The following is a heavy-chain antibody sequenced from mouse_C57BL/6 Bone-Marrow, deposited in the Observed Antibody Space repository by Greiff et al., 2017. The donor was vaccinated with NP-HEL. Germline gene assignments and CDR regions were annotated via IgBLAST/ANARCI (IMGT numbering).Heavy chain of an antibody. J-gene: IGHJ3*01. Sequence: LVNPGASVKLSCKASGYTFTEYTIPWVKQRSGQGLEWIGWFYPGSGSIKYNEKFKDKATLTADKSSSTVYMELSRLTSEDSAVYFCARHEEGYYGNDWFAYWGQGTLVTVSA. V-gene: IGHV1-62-2*01. CDR3: ARHEEGYYGNDWFAY. CDR1: GYTFTEYT. CDR2: FYPGSGSI. D-gene: IGHD2-1*01.